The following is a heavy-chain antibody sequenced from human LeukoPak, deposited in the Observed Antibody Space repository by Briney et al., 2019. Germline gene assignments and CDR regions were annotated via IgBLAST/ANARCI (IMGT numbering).Heavy chain of an antibody. Sequence: GGSLRLSCAASGFTFSSYAMSWVRQAPGKGLEWVSSISSSSRDINYADSVKGRFTISRDNAWNSLYLQMNSLRAEDTAVYYCARDSDSSGHYYMDYFDYWGQGALVTVSS. CDR3: ARDSDSSGHYYMDYFDY. D-gene: IGHD3-22*01. J-gene: IGHJ4*02. V-gene: IGHV3-21*01. CDR2: ISSSSRDI. CDR1: GFTFSSYA.